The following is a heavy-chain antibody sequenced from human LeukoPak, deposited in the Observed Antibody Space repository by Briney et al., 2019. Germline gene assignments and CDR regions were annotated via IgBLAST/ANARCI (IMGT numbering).Heavy chain of an antibody. CDR1: GDSISSTYW. CDR2: IYHSGST. J-gene: IGHJ3*01. V-gene: IGHV4-4*02. CDR3: ARSQGGVGALGY. Sequence: SGTLSLTCAVSGDSISSTYWWSWVRQPPGKGLEWIGEIYHSGSTNYNPSLKSRVTMSVDKSKNQFSLKLSSVTAADTAVYYCARSQGGVGALGYWGQGTMVTVSS. D-gene: IGHD1-26*01.